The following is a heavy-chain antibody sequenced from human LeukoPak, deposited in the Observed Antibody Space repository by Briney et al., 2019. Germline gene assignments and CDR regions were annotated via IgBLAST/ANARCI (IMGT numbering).Heavy chain of an antibody. J-gene: IGHJ4*02. D-gene: IGHD2/OR15-2a*01. CDR2: INHSGST. V-gene: IGHV4-34*01. Sequence: PSETLSLTCAVYGGSFSGYYWSWIPQPPGKGLEWIGEINHSGSTNYNPSLKSRVTISVDTSKKQFSLKLSSVTAADTAAYYCAGGAFKLAYWGQGTLVTVSS. CDR1: GGSFSGYY. CDR3: AGGAFKLAY.